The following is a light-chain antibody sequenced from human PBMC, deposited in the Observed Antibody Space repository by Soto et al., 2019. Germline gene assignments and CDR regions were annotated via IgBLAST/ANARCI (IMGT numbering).Light chain of an antibody. CDR1: QSFSSTF. J-gene: IGKJ1*01. V-gene: IGKV3-20*01. CDR2: GAS. CDR3: QQYASSVT. Sequence: EILLTQSPGSLSLSPGDRATLSRRASQSFSSTFFAWYQQKPGQAPRLLIYGASSRATGIPDRFSGSGSGTDFTLTISRLEPEDFAVYYCQQYASSVTFGQGTKVEIK.